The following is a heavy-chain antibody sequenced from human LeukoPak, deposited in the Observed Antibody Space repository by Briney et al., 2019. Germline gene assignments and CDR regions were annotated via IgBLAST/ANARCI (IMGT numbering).Heavy chain of an antibody. Sequence: TSSKTLSLTCTVSGGSISSYYWSWIRQPPGKGLEWIGYIYYSGSTNYNPSLKSRVTISVDTSKNQFSLKLSSVTAADTAVYYCARHHKKSDYVWGSYRYYFDYWGQGTLVTVSS. CDR2: IYYSGST. D-gene: IGHD3-16*02. V-gene: IGHV4-59*08. CDR1: GGSISSYY. J-gene: IGHJ4*02. CDR3: ARHHKKSDYVWGSYRYYFDY.